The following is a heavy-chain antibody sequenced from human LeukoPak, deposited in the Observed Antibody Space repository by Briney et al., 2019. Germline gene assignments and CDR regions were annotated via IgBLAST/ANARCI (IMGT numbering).Heavy chain of an antibody. CDR1: GGSFSGYY. J-gene: IGHJ4*02. CDR2: INHSGST. Sequence: SETLSLTCAVYGGSFSGYYWSWIRQPPGKGLEWIGEINHSGSTNYNPSLKSRVTISVDTSKNQFSLKLSSVTAADTAVYYCAISRYRIAVAGIGYWGQGTLVTVSS. CDR3: AISRYRIAVAGIGY. V-gene: IGHV4-34*01. D-gene: IGHD6-19*01.